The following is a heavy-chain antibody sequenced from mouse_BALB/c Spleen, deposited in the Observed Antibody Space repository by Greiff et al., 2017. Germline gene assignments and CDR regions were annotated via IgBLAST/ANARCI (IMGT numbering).Heavy chain of an antibody. V-gene: IGHV1-7*01. CDR3: ATMITTASWFAY. CDR2: INPSTGYT. CDR1: GYTFTSYW. Sequence: VQLQQSGAELAKPGASVKMSCKASGYTFTSYWMHWVKQRPGQGLEWIGYINPSTGYTNYNQKFKDKATLTADKSSSTAYMQLSSLTSEDSAVYYCATMITTASWFAYWGQGTLVTVSA. J-gene: IGHJ3*01. D-gene: IGHD2-4*01.